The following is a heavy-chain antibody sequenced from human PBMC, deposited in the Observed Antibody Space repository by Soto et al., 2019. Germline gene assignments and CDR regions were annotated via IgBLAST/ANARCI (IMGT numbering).Heavy chain of an antibody. Sequence: QVHLVQSGAEVKKPGSSVKVSCKASGGTFSSYRINWVRQAPGQGLEWVGGIVPIYRKADYAQKFQGRVTIPADESARTSYMELRSLKSQDTAVYYCVRDSGAKLSSSWGQGTLVTVSS. V-gene: IGHV1-69*01. D-gene: IGHD6-13*01. CDR2: IVPIYRKA. CDR3: VRDSGAKLSSS. CDR1: GGTFSSYR. J-gene: IGHJ4*02.